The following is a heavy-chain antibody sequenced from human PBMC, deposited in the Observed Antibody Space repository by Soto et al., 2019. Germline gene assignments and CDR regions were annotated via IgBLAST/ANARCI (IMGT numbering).Heavy chain of an antibody. J-gene: IGHJ6*02. CDR2: INPKSGCT. D-gene: IGHD2-8*01. CDR3: ARGDSTDCSNGVCSFFYNHGMDV. CDR1: GYSFTDHH. Sequence: ASVQVSCKASGYSFTDHHIHWVQQAPGQGLEWLGRINPKSGCTSTAQKFQGWVTMTTDKSISTASMELTRLTSDDTAIYYCARGDSTDCSNGVCSFFYNHGMDVWGQGTTVTVSS. V-gene: IGHV1-2*04.